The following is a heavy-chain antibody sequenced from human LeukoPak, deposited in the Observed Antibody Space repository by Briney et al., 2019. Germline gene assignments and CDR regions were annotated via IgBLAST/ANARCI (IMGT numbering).Heavy chain of an antibody. D-gene: IGHD6-6*01. CDR3: AKDPNPPYSSSSYMDV. CDR1: GFTFSSYG. J-gene: IGHJ6*03. CDR2: ILYDGSNK. Sequence: GGSLRLSCAASGFTFSSYGMHWVRQAPGKGLEGVAFILYDGSNKYYADSVKGRFTISRDNSKNTLYLQVNSLRAEDTAVYYCAKDPNPPYSSSSYMDVWGKGTTVTVSS. V-gene: IGHV3-30*02.